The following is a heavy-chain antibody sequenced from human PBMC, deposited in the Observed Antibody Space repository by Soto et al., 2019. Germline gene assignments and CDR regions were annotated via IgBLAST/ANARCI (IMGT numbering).Heavy chain of an antibody. CDR3: ARVGYYDSSGYYSYYFDY. V-gene: IGHV3-33*01. CDR2: IWYDGSNK. J-gene: IGHJ4*02. D-gene: IGHD3-22*01. Sequence: QVQLVESGGGVVQPGRSLRLSCAASGFTFSSYGMHWVRQAPGKGLEWVAVIWYDGSNKYYADSVKGRFTISRDNSKNTLYLHMNSLRAEDTAVYYCARVGYYDSSGYYSYYFDYWGQGTLVTVSS. CDR1: GFTFSSYG.